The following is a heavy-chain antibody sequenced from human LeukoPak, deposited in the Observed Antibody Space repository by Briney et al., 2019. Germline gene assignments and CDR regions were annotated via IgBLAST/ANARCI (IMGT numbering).Heavy chain of an antibody. CDR3: ARGHPYSGSWNHQYGMDV. D-gene: IGHD6-13*01. Sequence: GRSLRLSCAASGFTFSSYGMHWVRQAPGKGLEWVAVIWYDGSNKYYADSVKGRFTISRDNSKNTLYLQMNSLRAEDTAVYYCARGHPYSGSWNHQYGMDVWAQGTRVTVSS. CDR2: IWYDGSNK. CDR1: GFTFSSYG. V-gene: IGHV3-33*01. J-gene: IGHJ6*02.